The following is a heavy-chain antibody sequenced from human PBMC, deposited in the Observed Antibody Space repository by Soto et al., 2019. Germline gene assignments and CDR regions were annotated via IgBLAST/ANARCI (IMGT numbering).Heavy chain of an antibody. CDR1: GYTFTSYD. CDR2: MNPNSGNT. CDR3: ARAGHSSSWFNY. D-gene: IGHD6-13*01. V-gene: IGHV1-8*01. Sequence: ASVKRSCKASGYTFTSYDINWVRQATGQGLEWLGWMNPNSGNTGYAQRFQGRVTMTRDTSISTAYMELSSLRSEDTAVYYCARAGHSSSWFNYWGQGTLVTVSS. J-gene: IGHJ4*02.